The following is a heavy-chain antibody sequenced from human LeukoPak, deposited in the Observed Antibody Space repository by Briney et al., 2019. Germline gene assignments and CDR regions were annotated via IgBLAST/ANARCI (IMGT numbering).Heavy chain of an antibody. D-gene: IGHD1-14*01. Sequence: GGSLRLSCAASGFTFSSSWMHWARQAPGKGLVWVSRINSDGGTTNYADSVKGRFTISRDNAKNTLFLQMNSLIVEDTAVYYCVRSGGQLANRRLWRHATLVTYSS. V-gene: IGHV3-74*01. CDR2: INSDGGTT. CDR3: VRSGGQLANRRL. J-gene: IGHJ4*01. CDR1: GFTFSSSW.